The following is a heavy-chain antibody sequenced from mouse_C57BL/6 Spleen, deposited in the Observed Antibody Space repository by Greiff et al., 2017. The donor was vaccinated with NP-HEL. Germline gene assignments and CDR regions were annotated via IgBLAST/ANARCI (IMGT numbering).Heavy chain of an antibody. V-gene: IGHV14-4*01. J-gene: IGHJ3*01. Sequence: EVQLQQSGAELARPGASVKLSCTASGFNIKDDYMHWVKQRPEQGLEWIGWIDPENGDTEYASKFQGKATITADTSSNTAYLQLSSLTSEDTAVYYCTRDLLWLRRGDWFAYWGQGTLVTVSA. CDR1: GFNIKDDY. D-gene: IGHD2-2*01. CDR3: TRDLLWLRRGDWFAY. CDR2: IDPENGDT.